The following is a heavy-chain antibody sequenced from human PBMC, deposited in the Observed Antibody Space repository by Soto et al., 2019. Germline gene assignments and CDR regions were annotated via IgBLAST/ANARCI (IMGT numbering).Heavy chain of an antibody. V-gene: IGHV2-70*01. CDR3: ARDVWSGYEFYYYYGMDV. CDR2: IDWDDDK. D-gene: IGHD3-3*01. Sequence: SGPTLVNPTQTLTLTCTFPGFSLSTSGMCVSWIRQPPGKALEWLALIDWDDDKYYSTSLKTRLTISKDTSKNQVVLTMTNMDPVDTATYYCARDVWSGYEFYYYYGMDVWGQGTTVTVS. J-gene: IGHJ6*02. CDR1: GFSLSTSGMC.